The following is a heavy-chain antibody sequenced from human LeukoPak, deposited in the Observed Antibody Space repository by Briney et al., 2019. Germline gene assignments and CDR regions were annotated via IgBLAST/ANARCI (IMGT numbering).Heavy chain of an antibody. D-gene: IGHD6-6*01. V-gene: IGHV4-61*08. Sequence: KTMETLSLTCTVSGGSISSGGYYWSWIRQPPGKGLEWIGYIYYSGSTNYNPSLKSRVTISVDTSKNQFSLKLSSVTAADTAVYYCASSSSYYYYGMDVWGQGTTVTVSS. CDR2: IYYSGST. CDR1: GGSISSGGYY. CDR3: ASSSSYYYYGMDV. J-gene: IGHJ6*02.